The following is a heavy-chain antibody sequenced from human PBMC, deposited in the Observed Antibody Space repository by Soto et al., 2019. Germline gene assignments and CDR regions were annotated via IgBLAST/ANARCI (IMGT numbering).Heavy chain of an antibody. Sequence: PGGSLRLSCAASGFTFSSYGMHWVRQAPGKGLEWVAVISYDGSNKYYADSVKGRFTISRDNSKNTLYLQMNSLRAEDTAVYYCAKVNLKLLWFGTFDYWGQGTLVTVS. J-gene: IGHJ4*02. CDR1: GFTFSSYG. V-gene: IGHV3-30*18. D-gene: IGHD3-10*01. CDR2: ISYDGSNK. CDR3: AKVNLKLLWFGTFDY.